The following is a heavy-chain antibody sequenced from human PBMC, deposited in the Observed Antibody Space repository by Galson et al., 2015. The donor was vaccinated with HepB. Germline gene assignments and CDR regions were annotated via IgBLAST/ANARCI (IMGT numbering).Heavy chain of an antibody. CDR3: ARESLEVTEQYFQH. V-gene: IGHV1-69*04. CDR2: IIPILGIA. D-gene: IGHD1-1*01. CDR1: GGTFSSYA. J-gene: IGHJ1*01. Sequence: SVKVSCKASGGTFSSYAISWVRQAPGQGLEWMGRIIPILGIANYAQKFQGRVTITADKSTSTAYMELSSLRSEDTAVYYCARESLEVTEQYFQHWGQGTLVTVSS.